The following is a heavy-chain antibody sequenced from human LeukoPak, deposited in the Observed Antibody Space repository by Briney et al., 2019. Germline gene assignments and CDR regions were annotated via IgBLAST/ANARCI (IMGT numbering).Heavy chain of an antibody. Sequence: SETLSLTCTVSGGSISNYYWSWIRQPPGKGLEWIGYIYSSGTTNYNPSIKSRVTISVDTSKNQFSLKLTSVTAADTAVYYCAKDDSGFWYFDLWGRGTLVTVSS. V-gene: IGHV4-59*01. CDR1: GGSISNYY. D-gene: IGHD3-10*01. CDR2: IYSSGTT. CDR3: AKDDSGFWYFDL. J-gene: IGHJ2*01.